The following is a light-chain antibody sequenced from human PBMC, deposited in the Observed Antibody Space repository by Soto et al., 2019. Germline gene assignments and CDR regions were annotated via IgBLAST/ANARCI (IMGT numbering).Light chain of an antibody. CDR3: SSYAISSSLII. CDR2: EVS. V-gene: IGLV2-14*01. J-gene: IGLJ2*01. CDR1: SSDVGGYNY. Sequence: QSALTQPPSASGSPGQSVAISCTGTSSDVGGYNYVSWYQQHPGKAPKHIIYEVSNRPSGVSNRFSGSKSGNTASLTISGLRAEDEADYYCSSYAISSSLIIFGGGTKVTVL.